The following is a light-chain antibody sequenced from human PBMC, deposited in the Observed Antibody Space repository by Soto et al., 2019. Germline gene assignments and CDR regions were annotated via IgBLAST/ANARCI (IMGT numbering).Light chain of an antibody. CDR1: SSDVGGYSY. CDR2: DVS. V-gene: IGLV2-14*01. CDR3: SSYTSSSLYV. Sequence: LTQPASVSGSPGQSITISCTGTSSDVGGYSYVSWYQQPPGKAPKLMIYDVSDRPSGVSNRFSGSKSGNTASLTISGLQAEDEADYYCSSYTSSSLYVFGTGTKVTVL. J-gene: IGLJ1*01.